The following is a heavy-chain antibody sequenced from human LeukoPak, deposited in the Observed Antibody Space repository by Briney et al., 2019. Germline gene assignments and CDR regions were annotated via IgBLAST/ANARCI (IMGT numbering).Heavy chain of an antibody. V-gene: IGHV3-30-3*01. CDR3: ARAGEYYFDY. J-gene: IGHJ4*02. Sequence: GRSLRLSCAASGFTFSSYAMHWVRQAPGKGLEWVAVISYDGSNKYYADSVKGRFTISRDNSKNTLYLQMNSQRAEDTAVYYCARAGEYYFDYWGQGTLVTVSS. CDR1: GFTFSSYA. D-gene: IGHD3-10*01. CDR2: ISYDGSNK.